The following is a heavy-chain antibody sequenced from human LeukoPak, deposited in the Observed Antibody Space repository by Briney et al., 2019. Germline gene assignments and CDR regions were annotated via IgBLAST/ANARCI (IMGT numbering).Heavy chain of an antibody. Sequence: GGSLRLSCAASGFTFSSYAMSWVRQAPGKGLEWVSAISGSGESTYYADSVKGRFTISRDKSKNTLYMQMISLRAEDTAVYFCAKDHFDRSTTTFFSYYFYYMDVWGKGTTVTVSS. D-gene: IGHD2-2*01. V-gene: IGHV3-23*01. CDR1: GFTFSSYA. CDR3: AKDHFDRSTTTFFSYYFYYMDV. CDR2: ISGSGEST. J-gene: IGHJ6*03.